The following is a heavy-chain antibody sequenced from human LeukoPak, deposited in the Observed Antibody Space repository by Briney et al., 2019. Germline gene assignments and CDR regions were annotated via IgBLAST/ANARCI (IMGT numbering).Heavy chain of an antibody. CDR2: IRYDGSNK. D-gene: IGHD5-12*01. CDR1: GFIFSHHG. Sequence: GGTLTLSCATSGFIFSHHGMHWVRQAPGKGLEWVAFIRYDGSNKYYADSVKGRFTISRDNSKNTLYLQMNSLRAEDTAVYYCAKDRGYSGYEGLDYWGQGTLVTVSS. J-gene: IGHJ4*02. V-gene: IGHV3-30*02. CDR3: AKDRGYSGYEGLDY.